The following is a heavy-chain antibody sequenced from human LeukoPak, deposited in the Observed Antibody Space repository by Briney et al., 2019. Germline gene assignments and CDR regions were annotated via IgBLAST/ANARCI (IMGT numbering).Heavy chain of an antibody. V-gene: IGHV3-23*01. D-gene: IGHD5-24*01. Sequence: GGSLRLSCSASGFTFTSSAMTWVRQAPGTGLEWLSAINARGSDIYYADSVKGRLTISRDIFKNTLYLEMSSMRAEDTAVYYCAKREGPNNGPIDSWGQGTLVTVSS. J-gene: IGHJ4*02. CDR1: GFTFTSSA. CDR2: INARGSDI. CDR3: AKREGPNNGPIDS.